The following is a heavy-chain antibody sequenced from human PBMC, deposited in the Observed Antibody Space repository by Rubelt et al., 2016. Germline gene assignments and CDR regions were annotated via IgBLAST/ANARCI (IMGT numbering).Heavy chain of an antibody. Sequence: HWVRQAPGKGLEWVAVISYDGSNKYYADSVKGRFTISRDNSKNTLYLQMNSLRAEDTAVYYCARDSFGRYMDVWGKGTTVTVSS. D-gene: IGHD2/OR15-2a*01. CDR2: ISYDGSNK. J-gene: IGHJ6*03. V-gene: IGHV3-30*04. CDR3: ARDSFGRYMDV.